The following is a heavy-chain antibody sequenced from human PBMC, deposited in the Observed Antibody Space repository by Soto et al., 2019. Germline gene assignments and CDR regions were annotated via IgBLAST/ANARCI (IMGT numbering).Heavy chain of an antibody. CDR2: INWNGGST. CDR1: GFTFDDYG. V-gene: IGHV3-20*04. D-gene: IGHD3-10*01. J-gene: IGHJ5*02. Sequence: GGSLRLSCAASGFTFDDYGMSWVRQAPGKGLEWVSGINWNGGSTGYADSVKGRFTISRDNSKNTLYLQMNSLRAEDTAVYYCARDLVLGSGSYGSWGQGTLVTVSS. CDR3: ARDLVLGSGSYGS.